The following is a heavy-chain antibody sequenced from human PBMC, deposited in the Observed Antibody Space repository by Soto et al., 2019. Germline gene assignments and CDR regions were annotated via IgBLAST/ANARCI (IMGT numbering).Heavy chain of an antibody. J-gene: IGHJ4*02. CDR1: GGTFSSYA. CDR3: AAQYSSGWYPPGHFDY. D-gene: IGHD6-19*01. Sequence: GASVKVSCKASGGTFSSYAISWVRQAPGQGLEWMGGIIPIFGTANYAQKFQGRVTITAHESTSTAYMELSSLRSEDTAVYYCAAQYSSGWYPPGHFDYWGQGTLVTVSS. V-gene: IGHV1-69*13. CDR2: IIPIFGTA.